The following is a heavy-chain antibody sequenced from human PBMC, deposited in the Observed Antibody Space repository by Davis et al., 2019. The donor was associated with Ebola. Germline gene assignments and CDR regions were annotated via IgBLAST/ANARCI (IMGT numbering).Heavy chain of an antibody. CDR1: GIMFGPYA. CDR2: LSSTGGTT. D-gene: IGHD3-22*01. V-gene: IGHV3-64D*06. J-gene: IGHJ4*02. Sequence: GSPKIPRSVPGIMFGPYAVYSVRQPRGKGLQHVPGLSSTGGTTHHADSVKDRFIISRDNSKNALYLQMSSLKLDDTSVYFCVKESITTTVVVYFDSWGQGTLVTVSS. CDR3: VKESITTTVVVYFDS.